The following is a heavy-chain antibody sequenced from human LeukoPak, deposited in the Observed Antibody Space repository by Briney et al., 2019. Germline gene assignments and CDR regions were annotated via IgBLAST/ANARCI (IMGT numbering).Heavy chain of an antibody. J-gene: IGHJ4*02. CDR3: ARGAVTTDLYYFDY. CDR2: IYHSGST. V-gene: IGHV4-30-2*01. Sequence: SQTLSLTCAVSGGSISSGGYSWSWIRQPPGKGLEWIGYIYHSGSTCYNPSLKSRVTISVDRSRNQFSLKLSSVTAADTAVYYCARGAVTTDLYYFDYWGQGTLVTVSS. CDR1: GGSISSGGYS. D-gene: IGHD4-17*01.